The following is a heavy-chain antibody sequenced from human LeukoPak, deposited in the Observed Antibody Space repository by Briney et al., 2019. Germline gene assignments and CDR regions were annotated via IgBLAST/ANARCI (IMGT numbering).Heavy chain of an antibody. CDR3: ARAAGHYDILTGYPSPFDY. CDR2: IYSGGST. V-gene: IGHV3-53*01. D-gene: IGHD3-9*01. J-gene: IGHJ4*02. Sequence: GGSLRLSCAASGFTVSSNYMSWVRQAPGKGLEWVSVIYSGGSTYYADSVKGRFTISRDNSKNTLYLQMNSLRAEDTAVYYCARAAGHYDILTGYPSPFDYWGQGTLVTVSS. CDR1: GFTVSSNY.